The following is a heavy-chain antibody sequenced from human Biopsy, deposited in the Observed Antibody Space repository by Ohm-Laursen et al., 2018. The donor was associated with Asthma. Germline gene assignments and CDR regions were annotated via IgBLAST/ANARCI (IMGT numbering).Heavy chain of an antibody. CDR1: GDAMSTSGSY. CDR2: IYYSGRT. D-gene: IGHD6-6*01. CDR3: ARAVSSSSYWYFDL. V-gene: IGHV4-39*02. J-gene: IGHJ2*01. Sequence: TLSLTCIVSGDAMSTSGSYWGWIRQSPGKGLEWIGSIYYSGRTYYNPSLESQVTISADTSKNHFSLKVTSATAADTAVYYCARAVSSSSYWYFDLWGRGDLVTVSS.